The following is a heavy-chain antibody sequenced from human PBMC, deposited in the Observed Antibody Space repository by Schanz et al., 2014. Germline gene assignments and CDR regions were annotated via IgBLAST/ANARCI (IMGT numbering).Heavy chain of an antibody. Sequence: QVDLVESGGGVVQPGRSLTLSCAVSTSLFSRSVIHWVRQAPGKELEWVAVMWNDGIKTHYADSGKGRFTISRDNSKNTVYLQMNSLRTDDTAMYYCARDPNTSAWLPYFDTWGQGTLVTVSS. D-gene: IGHD6-19*01. CDR3: ARDPNTSAWLPYFDT. CDR1: TSLFSRSV. CDR2: MWNDGIKT. J-gene: IGHJ4*02. V-gene: IGHV3-30*04.